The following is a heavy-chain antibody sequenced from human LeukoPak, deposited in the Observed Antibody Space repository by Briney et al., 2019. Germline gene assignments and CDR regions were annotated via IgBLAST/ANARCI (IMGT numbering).Heavy chain of an antibody. J-gene: IGHJ4*02. CDR1: GFTFSSYS. CDR2: ISSSSSYI. Sequence: GGSLRLSCAASGFTFSSYSMNWVRQAPGKGLEWVSSISSSSSYIYYADSVKGRFTISRDNAKNSLYLQMNSLRAEDTAVYYCARDVAVAGTAYGYWGQGTLVTVSS. D-gene: IGHD6-19*01. V-gene: IGHV3-21*01. CDR3: ARDVAVAGTAYGY.